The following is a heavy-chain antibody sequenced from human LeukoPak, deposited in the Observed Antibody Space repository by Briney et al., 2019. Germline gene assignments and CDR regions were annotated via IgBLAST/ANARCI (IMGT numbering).Heavy chain of an antibody. CDR1: GFSVSHNY. D-gene: IGHD6-13*01. J-gene: IGHJ4*02. V-gene: IGHV3-53*01. CDR3: AKLLVGQQLPTGSFDY. Sequence: GGSLRLSCTASGFSVSHNYMNWVRQAPGKGLEWVALIYSGGNTHYADSVKGRFTISRDNSKNTLYLQMNSLRAEDTAVYYCAKLLVGQQLPTGSFDYWGQGTLVTVSS. CDR2: IYSGGNT.